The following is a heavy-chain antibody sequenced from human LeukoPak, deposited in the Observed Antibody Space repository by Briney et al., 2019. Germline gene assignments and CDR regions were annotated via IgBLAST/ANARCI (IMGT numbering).Heavy chain of an antibody. CDR3: ARVFWYDSSFDY. D-gene: IGHD3-22*01. Sequence: PGGSLRLSCAASGFTFSRYWMHGVRQAPGKGLVWVSRINSDGSRTNYADSVRGGCTISREKAKKMLYMQMNSLRAEDTSVYYCARVFWYDSSFDYWGQGTLVTVSS. CDR2: INSDGSRT. J-gene: IGHJ4*02. V-gene: IGHV3-74*01. CDR1: GFTFSRYW.